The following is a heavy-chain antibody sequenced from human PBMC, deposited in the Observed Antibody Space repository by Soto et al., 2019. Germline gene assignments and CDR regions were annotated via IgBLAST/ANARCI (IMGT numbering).Heavy chain of an antibody. V-gene: IGHV1-69*13. Sequence: SVKVSCKASGGTFSSYAISWVRQAPGQGLEWMGGIIPIFGTANYAQKFQGRVTITADESTSTAYMELSSLRSEDTAVYYCASLWFGEPYYYYYYGMDVWGQGTT. D-gene: IGHD3-10*01. CDR2: IIPIFGTA. J-gene: IGHJ6*02. CDR1: GGTFSSYA. CDR3: ASLWFGEPYYYYYYGMDV.